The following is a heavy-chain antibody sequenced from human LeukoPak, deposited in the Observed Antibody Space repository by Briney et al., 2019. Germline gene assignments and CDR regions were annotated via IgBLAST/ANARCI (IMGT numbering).Heavy chain of an antibody. CDR2: ISSSSSYI. J-gene: IGHJ4*02. CDR1: GFTFSSYS. V-gene: IGHV3-21*01. Sequence: PGGSLRLSCAASGFTFSSYSMNWVRQAPGKGLEWVSSISSSSSYIYYADSVKGRFTISRDNAKNSLYLQMNSLRAEHTAVYYCARRNHYYDGSDYWGQGTLVTVSS. D-gene: IGHD3-22*01. CDR3: ARRNHYYDGSDY.